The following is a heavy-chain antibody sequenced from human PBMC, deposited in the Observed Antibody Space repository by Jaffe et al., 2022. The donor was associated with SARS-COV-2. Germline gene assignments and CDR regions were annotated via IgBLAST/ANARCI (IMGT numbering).Heavy chain of an antibody. D-gene: IGHD6-19*01. CDR3: THGRVAATGGNWFAP. CDR1: GFTFGDFA. CDR2: IRSKAYGGTV. V-gene: IGHV3-49*05. J-gene: IGHJ5*02. Sequence: EVQLVESGGGLVKPGRSLRLSCTASGFTFGDFAMSWFRQAPGKGLEWVGFIRSKAYGGTVEYAASVTGRFTISRDDSKDIAYLQMNSLKTEDTAVYYCTHGRVAATGGNWFAPWGQGTLVTVSS.